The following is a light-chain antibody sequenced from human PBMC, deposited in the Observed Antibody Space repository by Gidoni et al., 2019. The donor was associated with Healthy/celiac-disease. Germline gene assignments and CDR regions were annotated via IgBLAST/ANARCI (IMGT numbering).Light chain of an antibody. J-gene: IGKJ3*01. CDR2: DAS. CDR3: QHRSNWFT. V-gene: IGKV3-11*01. Sequence: IVLTQSPATLSLTPGERATLSCRASQRVSSYLAWYQQKPGQAPRLLIYDASNRATGLPARCSGRCAGTDFTLTISSLEPEYFAVYYCQHRSNWFTFGPGTKVDIK. CDR1: QRVSSY.